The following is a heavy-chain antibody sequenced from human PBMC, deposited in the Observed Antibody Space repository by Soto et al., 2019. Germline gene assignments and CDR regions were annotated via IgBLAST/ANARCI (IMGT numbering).Heavy chain of an antibody. CDR2: VSGSSGSK. CDR3: AKDWCSGTTCYCLEN. CDR1: GFTFSSYA. V-gene: IGHV3-23*01. Sequence: EVQLLESGGGWVQPGGSLRPSCAASGFTFSSYAMSWVRQAPGKGLEWVSSVSGSSGSKSYADSVKGRFTISRDNSKSTVYLQMNSLRAEDTAVYFCAKDWCSGTTCYCLENWGQGTLVTVSS. D-gene: IGHD1-7*01. J-gene: IGHJ4*02.